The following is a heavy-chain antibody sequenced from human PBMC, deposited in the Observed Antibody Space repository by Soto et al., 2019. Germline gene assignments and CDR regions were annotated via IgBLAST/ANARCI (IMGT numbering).Heavy chain of an antibody. D-gene: IGHD2-2*01. CDR3: ARVGCSSTSCLPYYYYGMDV. J-gene: IGHJ6*02. V-gene: IGHV4-4*02. CDR1: GGSISSSNW. Sequence: SETLSLTCAVSGGSISSSNWWSWVRQPPGKGLEWIGEIYHSGSTNYNPSLKSRVTISVDKSKNQFSLKLSSVTAADTAVYYCARVGCSSTSCLPYYYYGMDVWGQGTTVTVSS. CDR2: IYHSGST.